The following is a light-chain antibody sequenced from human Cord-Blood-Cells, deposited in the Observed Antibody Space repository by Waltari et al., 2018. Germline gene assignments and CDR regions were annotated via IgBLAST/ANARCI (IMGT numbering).Light chain of an antibody. J-gene: IGKJ1*01. Sequence: EMVLTQSPAPLSLSPGERATPSCRASQSVSSYLAWYQQKPGQAPRLLIYDASNRATGIPARFSGSGSGTDFTLTISSLEPEDFAVYYCQQRSNWLWTFGQGTKVEIK. CDR2: DAS. CDR3: QQRSNWLWT. CDR1: QSVSSY. V-gene: IGKV3-11*01.